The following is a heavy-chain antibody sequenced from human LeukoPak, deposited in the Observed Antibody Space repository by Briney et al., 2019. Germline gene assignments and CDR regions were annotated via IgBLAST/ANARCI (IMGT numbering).Heavy chain of an antibody. J-gene: IGHJ3*02. CDR2: IYYSGST. CDR3: ARHDAFAFDI. Sequence: SGTLSLTCTVSVGSISSSSYYWGWIRQPPGKGLEWIGSIYYSGSTYYNPSLKSRVTISVDKSKNQFSLKLNSVTAADTAVYYCARHDAFAFDIWGQGTMVTVSS. CDR1: VGSISSSSYY. V-gene: IGHV4-39*07.